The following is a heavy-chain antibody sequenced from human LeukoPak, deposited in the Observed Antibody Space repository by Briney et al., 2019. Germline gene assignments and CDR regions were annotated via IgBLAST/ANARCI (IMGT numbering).Heavy chain of an antibody. J-gene: IGHJ5*02. CDR2: IYPGDSYT. V-gene: IGHV5-51*01. Sequence: GESLKISCKGSGYTFTTYWIGWVRQMPGKGLEWMGIIYPGDSYTRYSPSFQGQVTISADKSISTAYLQWSSLKASDTAMYYCALYGSDNWFDPWGQGTLVTVSS. CDR3: ALYGSDNWFDP. D-gene: IGHD3-10*01. CDR1: GYTFTTYW.